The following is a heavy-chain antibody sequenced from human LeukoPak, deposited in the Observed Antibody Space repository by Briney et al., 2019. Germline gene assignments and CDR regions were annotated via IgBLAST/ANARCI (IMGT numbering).Heavy chain of an antibody. CDR2: INWDGTNT. CDR3: VKDGSSNWYSFEY. D-gene: IGHD6-13*01. J-gene: IGHJ4*02. CDR1: GVTTDGYG. V-gene: IGHV3-20*04. Sequence: TGGSLRLSCAASGVTTDGYGMSWVRQAPGKGLEWVSGINWDGTNTYYAESVKGRFTISRDSAEKSLYLQMNSLRDEDTAFYYCVKDGSSNWYSFEYWGQGTLVTVSS.